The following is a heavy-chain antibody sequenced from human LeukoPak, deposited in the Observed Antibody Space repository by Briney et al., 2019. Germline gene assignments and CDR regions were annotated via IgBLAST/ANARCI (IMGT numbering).Heavy chain of an antibody. CDR2: ISGSST. D-gene: IGHD3-22*01. V-gene: IGHV3-23*01. J-gene: IGHJ4*02. CDR1: GFTLGNYA. CDR3: ATLYSRYSDY. Sequence: QPGGSLRLSCAASGFTLGNYALSWVRQAPGKGLEWVSAISGSSTLYADSVKGRFTISRDNSRNTVYLQMNSLRVEDTAIYYCATLYSRYSDYWGQGTLVTVS.